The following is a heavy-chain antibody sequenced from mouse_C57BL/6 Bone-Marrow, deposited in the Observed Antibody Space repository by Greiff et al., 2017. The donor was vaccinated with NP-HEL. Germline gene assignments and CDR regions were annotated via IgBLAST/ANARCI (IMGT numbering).Heavy chain of an antibody. CDR1: GYTFTSYG. CDR3: ARLDFYDYRDWFAY. J-gene: IGHJ3*01. CDR2: IYPRSGNT. V-gene: IGHV1-81*01. D-gene: IGHD2-4*01. Sequence: QVHVKQSGAELARPGASVKLSCKASGYTFTSYGISWVKQRTGQGLEWIGEIYPRSGNTYYNEKFKGKATLTVDKSSSTAYMELRSLTSEDSAVYFCARLDFYDYRDWFAYWGQGTLVTVSA.